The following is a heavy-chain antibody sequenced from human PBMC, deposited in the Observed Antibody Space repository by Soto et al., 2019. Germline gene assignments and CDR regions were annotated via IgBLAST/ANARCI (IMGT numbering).Heavy chain of an antibody. D-gene: IGHD2-2*01. CDR1: GFTFSSYA. CDR3: AKDGINIVVVPAAPNWFDP. V-gene: IGHV3-23*01. J-gene: IGHJ5*02. CDR2: ISGSGGST. Sequence: PGGSLRLSCAASGFTFSSYAMSWVRQAPGKGLEWVSAISGSGGSTYYADSVKGRFTISRDNSKNTLYLQMNSLRAEDTAVYNCAKDGINIVVVPAAPNWFDPWGQGTLVTVSS.